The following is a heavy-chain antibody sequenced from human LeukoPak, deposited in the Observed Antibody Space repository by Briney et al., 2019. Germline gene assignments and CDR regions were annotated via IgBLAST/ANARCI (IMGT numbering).Heavy chain of an antibody. CDR3: ARYSDLKLDGFDI. CDR2: IISSGSIR. CDR1: GFTFSSYE. Sequence: PGGSLRLSCAASGFTFSSYEMNWVRQAPGKGLEWVPYIISSGSIRYYADAVRGRFIISRDNAKNSLFLQMNSLRAEDTAVYYCARYSDLKLDGFDIWGQGTLVTVSS. V-gene: IGHV3-48*03. J-gene: IGHJ3*02. D-gene: IGHD2-15*01.